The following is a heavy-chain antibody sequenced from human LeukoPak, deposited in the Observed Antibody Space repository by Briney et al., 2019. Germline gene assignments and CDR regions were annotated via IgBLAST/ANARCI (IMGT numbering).Heavy chain of an antibody. CDR2: MNPNSGDT. CDR1: GYTFTSYD. V-gene: IGHV1-2*02. D-gene: IGHD2-2*01. J-gene: IGHJ5*02. CDR3: ARGMGVLVPAATWFDP. Sequence: ASVTVSCKASGYTFTSYDINWVRQATGQGLEWRGWMNPNSGDTNYAQKFQGRVTMTRDTSISTAYMDLSRLRSDDTAVYYCARGMGVLVPAATWFDPWGQGTLVTVSS.